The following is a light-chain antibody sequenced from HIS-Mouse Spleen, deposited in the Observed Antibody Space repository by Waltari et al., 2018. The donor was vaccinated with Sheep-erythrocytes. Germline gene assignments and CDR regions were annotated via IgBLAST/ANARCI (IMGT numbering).Light chain of an antibody. V-gene: IGLV2-8*01. CDR3: SSYAGSNNWV. Sequence: QSALTQPPAASGSPGQSVPISCTGPSSDVGGYNYVSRYQQHPGKAPKLMISEVSKRPSGVPDRFSGSKSGNTASLTVSGPQAEDEADYYCSSYAGSNNWVFGGGTKLTVL. J-gene: IGLJ3*02. CDR1: SSDVGGYNY. CDR2: EVS.